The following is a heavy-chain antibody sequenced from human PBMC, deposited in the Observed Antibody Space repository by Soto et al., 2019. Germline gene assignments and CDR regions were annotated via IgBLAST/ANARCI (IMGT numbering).Heavy chain of an antibody. V-gene: IGHV4-34*01. Sequence: PSETLSLTCAVSGGSFSGYYWSWIRQPPGKGLEWIGEIYLCVITNHNPSFKSRFTISVDTSKNHFSLKLSSVTAADTAVYYCARGYFVVVPAAPRENYYYYYYMDVWGKGTTVTVSS. D-gene: IGHD2-2*01. CDR1: GGSFSGYY. CDR3: ARGYFVVVPAAPRENYYYYYYMDV. CDR2: IYLCVIT. J-gene: IGHJ6*03.